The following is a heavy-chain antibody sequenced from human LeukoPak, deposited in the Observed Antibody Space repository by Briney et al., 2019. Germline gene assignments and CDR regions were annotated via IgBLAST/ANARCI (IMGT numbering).Heavy chain of an antibody. Sequence: PGGSLRLSCAASGFTFSTYWMNWVRQAPGKGLEWVANVNQDGNVKNYVDSVKGRFTISRDNAKNSLFLETNSLRAADTAVYYCARDMVRGVITTWGQGTLVTVSS. CDR1: GFTFSTYW. CDR3: ARDMVRGVITT. CDR2: VNQDGNVK. J-gene: IGHJ4*02. D-gene: IGHD3-10*01. V-gene: IGHV3-7*03.